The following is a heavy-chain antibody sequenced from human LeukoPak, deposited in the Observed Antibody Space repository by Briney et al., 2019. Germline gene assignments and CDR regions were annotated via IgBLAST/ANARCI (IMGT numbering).Heavy chain of an antibody. D-gene: IGHD3-3*01. J-gene: IGHJ3*02. CDR3: ARTYDFGRGPPGDAFDN. Sequence: GGSLRLSCAASGFTFSSYAMNWVRQAPGKGLEWVSGISSSGGTSTYYADSVRGRFSISRDNSINTLSLQMNSLTAEDTAVYYCARTYDFGRGPPGDAFDNWGPGTLVTVSS. CDR2: ISSSGGTST. V-gene: IGHV3-23*01. CDR1: GFTFSSYA.